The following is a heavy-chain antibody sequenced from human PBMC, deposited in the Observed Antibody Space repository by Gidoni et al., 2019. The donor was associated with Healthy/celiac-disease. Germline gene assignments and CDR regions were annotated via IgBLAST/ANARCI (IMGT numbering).Heavy chain of an antibody. Sequence: QVQLQQWGAGLLKPSETLSLPCAVYGRSFSGYSWSWIRQPPGKGLEGIGEINHSGSTNYNPSLKSRVTRSVDTSKNQFSLKLSSVTAADTAVYYCARGGWSIAARPRILDRWGQGTLVTVSS. CDR2: INHSGST. CDR1: GRSFSGYS. V-gene: IGHV4-34*01. D-gene: IGHD6-6*01. CDR3: ARGGWSIAARPRILDR. J-gene: IGHJ4*02.